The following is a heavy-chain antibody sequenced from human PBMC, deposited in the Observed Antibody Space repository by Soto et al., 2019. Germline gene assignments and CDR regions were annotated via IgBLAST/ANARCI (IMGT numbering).Heavy chain of an antibody. CDR1: GGTFSSYA. CDR3: ARDWDKKQLELYGMDV. Sequence: QVQLVQSGAEVKKPGSSVKVSCKASGGTFSSYAISWVRQAPGQGLEWMGGIIPIFGTANYAQKFQGRVTITADKSTSTAYMELSSLRSEDTAVYYCARDWDKKQLELYGMDVWGQGTTVTVSS. CDR2: IIPIFGTA. D-gene: IGHD6-6*01. J-gene: IGHJ6*02. V-gene: IGHV1-69*06.